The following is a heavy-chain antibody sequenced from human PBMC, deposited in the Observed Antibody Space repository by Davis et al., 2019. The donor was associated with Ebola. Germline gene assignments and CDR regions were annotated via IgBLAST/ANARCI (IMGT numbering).Heavy chain of an antibody. Sequence: PGGSLRLSCAASGYTFSSYGMHWVRQAPGKGLEWVAVISYDGSNKYYADSVKGRFTISRDNSKNTLYLQMNSLRDEDTAVYYCARGNYDYYYGMDVWGQGTTVTVSS. D-gene: IGHD1-1*01. CDR3: ARGNYDYYYGMDV. CDR1: GYTFSSYG. CDR2: ISYDGSNK. J-gene: IGHJ6*02. V-gene: IGHV3-30*03.